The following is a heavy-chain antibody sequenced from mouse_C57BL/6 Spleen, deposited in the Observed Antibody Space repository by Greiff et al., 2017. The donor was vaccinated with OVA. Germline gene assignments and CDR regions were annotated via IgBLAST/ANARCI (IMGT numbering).Heavy chain of an antibody. CDR2: ISDGGSYT. CDR3: ARESSGYPFLDY. Sequence: EVQLVESGGGLVKPGGSLKLSCAASGFTFSSYAMSWVRQTPEKRLEWVATISDGGSYTYYPDNVKGRFTISRDNAKNNLYLQMSHLKSEDTAMYYCARESSGYPFLDYWGQGTTLTVSS. CDR1: GFTFSSYA. V-gene: IGHV5-4*01. D-gene: IGHD3-2*02. J-gene: IGHJ2*01.